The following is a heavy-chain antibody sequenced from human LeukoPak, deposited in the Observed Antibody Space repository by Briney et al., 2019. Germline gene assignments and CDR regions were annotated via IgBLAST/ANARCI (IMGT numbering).Heavy chain of an antibody. CDR2: FSVVGGST. CDR1: GFTFSNYA. D-gene: IGHD5-18*01. Sequence: PGGSLRLSCAASGFTFSNYAMSWVRQAQGKGRGGAPGFSVVGGSTYYADSVKGHFTISRDNSKNTLYLQMNSLRAEDTAIYYCAKDLIAYSYGYAGRSNFDYWGQGTLVTVSS. V-gene: IGHV3-23*01. J-gene: IGHJ4*02. CDR3: AKDLIAYSYGYAGRSNFDY.